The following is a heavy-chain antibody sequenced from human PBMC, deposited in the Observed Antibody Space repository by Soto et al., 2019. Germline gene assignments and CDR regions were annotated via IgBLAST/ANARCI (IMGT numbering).Heavy chain of an antibody. V-gene: IGHV1-24*01. J-gene: IGHJ4*02. Sequence: APVEVSCKVSGYTLTEFFMHLVRKAPGKRVEGMGGFDPEDGETIYAQKFQGRVTMTEDTSTDTAYMELSSLRSEDTAVYYCATASDYYDILTGYYRRHFDYWGQGTLVTVSS. CDR3: ATASDYYDILTGYYRRHFDY. D-gene: IGHD3-9*01. CDR2: FDPEDGET. CDR1: GYTLTEFF.